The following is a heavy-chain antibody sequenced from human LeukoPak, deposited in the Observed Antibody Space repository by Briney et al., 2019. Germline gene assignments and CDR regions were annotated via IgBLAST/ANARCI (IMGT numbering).Heavy chain of an antibody. V-gene: IGHV3-33*01. J-gene: IGHJ6*02. Sequence: GGXXRLSCTASGFSFXXXXXXWVRQAPGXGXXXXALXXXXXSNKDYVDSXXXRXXXSKDNSKNTVYVQMNSLRAEDTAIYYCARDRSGMANGMDVWGLGPTVTVSS. CDR1: GFSFXXXX. D-gene: IGHD5-24*01. CDR3: ARDRSGMANGMDV. CDR2: XXXXXSNK.